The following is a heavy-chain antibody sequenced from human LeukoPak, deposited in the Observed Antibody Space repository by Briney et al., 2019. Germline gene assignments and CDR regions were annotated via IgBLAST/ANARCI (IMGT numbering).Heavy chain of an antibody. CDR3: ARVGYYYDSSGYYLLK. CDR2: IIPIFGTA. V-gene: IGHV1-69*13. D-gene: IGHD3-22*01. Sequence: SVKVSCKASGGTFSSYAISWVRQAPGQGLEWMGGIIPIFGTANYAQKFQGRVTITADESTSTAYMELSSLRSEDTAVYYCARVGYYYDSSGYYLLKWGQGTLVTVSS. CDR1: GGTFSSYA. J-gene: IGHJ4*02.